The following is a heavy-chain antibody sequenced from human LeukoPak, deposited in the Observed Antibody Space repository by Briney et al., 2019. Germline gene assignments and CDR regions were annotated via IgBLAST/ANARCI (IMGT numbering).Heavy chain of an antibody. D-gene: IGHD4-17*01. CDR3: ARDIGVTNFDY. V-gene: IGHV1-18*01. J-gene: IGHJ4*02. CDR2: ISANNGDT. Sequence: GASVKVSCKASGYTFTNYGISWVRQAPGQGLEWMGWISANNGDTDYAQNLQGRVTLTTDIFTNTAHMELRSLRSDDTAMYYCARDIGVTNFDYWGQGTLVTVSS. CDR1: GYTFTNYG.